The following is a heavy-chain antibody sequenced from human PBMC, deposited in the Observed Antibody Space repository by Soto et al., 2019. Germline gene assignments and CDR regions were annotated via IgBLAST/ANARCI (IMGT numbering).Heavy chain of an antibody. V-gene: IGHV3-30*03. CDR3: AREADYVNGFDP. CDR1: GFTFSSYG. Sequence: PGGSLRHPCAASGFTFSSYGMHWVRQAPGKGLEWVAVISYDGSNKYYADSVKGRFTISRDNSKNTLYLQMNSLRAEDTAVDYCAREADYVNGFDPWGQGT. J-gene: IGHJ5*02. CDR2: ISYDGSNK. D-gene: IGHD4-17*01.